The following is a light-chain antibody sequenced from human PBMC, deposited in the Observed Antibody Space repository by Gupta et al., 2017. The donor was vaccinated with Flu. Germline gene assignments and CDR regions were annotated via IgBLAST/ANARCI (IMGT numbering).Light chain of an antibody. Sequence: DRVTITCRASQSISRWLAWYPQKSGKAPKLLIYEASNLESGVPSRFSGSGSGTEFTLTISSLQPDDFATYYCQQYNSYLRGTFGQGTKLEIK. J-gene: IGKJ2*02. V-gene: IGKV1-5*03. CDR2: EAS. CDR1: QSISRW. CDR3: QQYNSYLRGT.